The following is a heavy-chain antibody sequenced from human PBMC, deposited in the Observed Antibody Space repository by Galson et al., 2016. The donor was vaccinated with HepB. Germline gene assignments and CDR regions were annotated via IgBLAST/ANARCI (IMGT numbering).Heavy chain of an antibody. Sequence: CAISGDSVSSNRAAWNWIRQSPSRGLEWLGRTYYRTKWFHDFAIGVKSRMVIHADTWKNQFSLQLKSVTPEDTAVYYCAREGEGPVAYWYLDLWGRGTLVTVSS. CDR1: GDSVSSNRAA. J-gene: IGHJ2*01. D-gene: IGHD3-10*01. V-gene: IGHV6-1*01. CDR3: AREGEGPVAYWYLDL. CDR2: TYYRTKWFH.